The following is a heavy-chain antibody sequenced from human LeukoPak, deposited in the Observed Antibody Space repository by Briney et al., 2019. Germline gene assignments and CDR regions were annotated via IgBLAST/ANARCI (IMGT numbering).Heavy chain of an antibody. CDR2: FDAEVGER. V-gene: IGHV1-24*01. J-gene: IGHJ6*02. D-gene: IGHD2-2*01. Sequence: ASVKVSCKVSGDTLSDVSIHWVRQAPGKGLEWMGSFDAEVGERFHAQKFEGRVIMTEDTSTDTAYMEMSRLTSEDTAVYYCATHDHFVVVPDEDHSHNGLDVWGQGTTVIVSS. CDR3: ATHDHFVVVPDEDHSHNGLDV. CDR1: GDTLSDVS.